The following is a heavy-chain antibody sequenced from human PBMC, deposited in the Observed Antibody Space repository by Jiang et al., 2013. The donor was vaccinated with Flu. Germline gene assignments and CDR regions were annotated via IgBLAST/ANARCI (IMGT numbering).Heavy chain of an antibody. CDR2: ISAKDGNT. Sequence: GAEVKKPGASVKVSCKASGYTFSDYGVSWVRQAPGQGLEWMGWISAKDGNTDSAENFQGRVTMTTDTSTATAYLELRSLRSEDTAVYYCARDIPLWAVVAAATSRENAYWGQGTLVTVSS. CDR1: GYTFSDYG. J-gene: IGHJ4*02. D-gene: IGHD2-15*01. V-gene: IGHV1-18*01. CDR3: ARDIPLWAVVAAATSRENAY.